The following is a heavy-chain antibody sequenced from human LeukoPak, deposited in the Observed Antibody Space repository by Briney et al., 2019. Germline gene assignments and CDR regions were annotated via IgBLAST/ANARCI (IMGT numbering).Heavy chain of an antibody. Sequence: PGGSLRLSCVASGFTFTNYWMHWVRQAPGMGLVWVSRIDNDGNNIDYAEPVKGRFTISRDNAKNTLYLQMNSLRAEDTAVYYCARDTGLWGQGTMVTVPS. V-gene: IGHV3-74*01. CDR2: IDNDGNNI. J-gene: IGHJ3*01. CDR1: GFTFTNYW. D-gene: IGHD1-1*01. CDR3: ARDTGL.